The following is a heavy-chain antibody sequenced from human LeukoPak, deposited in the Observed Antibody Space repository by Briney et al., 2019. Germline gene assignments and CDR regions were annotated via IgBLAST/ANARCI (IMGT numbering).Heavy chain of an antibody. D-gene: IGHD3-10*01. CDR1: GFTFSSYS. Sequence: GESLRLSCAASGFTFSSYSMNWVRQAPGKGLEWVSYISSSTIYYADSVKGRFTISRDNAKNSLYLQMNSLRDEDTAVYYCARDVVRGVAFDIWGQGTMVTVSS. J-gene: IGHJ3*02. CDR3: ARDVVRGVAFDI. CDR2: ISSSTI. V-gene: IGHV3-48*02.